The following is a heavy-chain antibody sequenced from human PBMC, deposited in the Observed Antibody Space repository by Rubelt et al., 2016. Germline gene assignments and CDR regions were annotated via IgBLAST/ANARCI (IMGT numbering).Heavy chain of an antibody. V-gene: IGHV1-2*02. J-gene: IGHJ3*02. Sequence: GYYMHWVRQAPGQGLEWMGWINPNSGGTNYAQKFQGRVTMTRDTSISTAYMELSRLRSDDTAVYYCAREGLLWFGELKAFDIWGQGTMVTVSS. D-gene: IGHD3-10*01. CDR2: INPNSGGT. CDR1: GYY. CDR3: AREGLLWFGELKAFDI.